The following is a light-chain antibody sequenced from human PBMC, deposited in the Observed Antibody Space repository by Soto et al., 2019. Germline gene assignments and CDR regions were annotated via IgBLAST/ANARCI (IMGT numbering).Light chain of an antibody. CDR3: QQSYTTPYT. V-gene: IGKV1-39*01. Sequence: DIQMTQSPSSLSASVGDRVTITCRASQSIRSYLNWYHQKPGKTPQLLIYGASNLQSGAPSGFTGSGSGTQFTLTISSLQPEDFATYYCQQSYTTPYTFGQGTKLEIK. CDR1: QSIRSY. CDR2: GAS. J-gene: IGKJ2*01.